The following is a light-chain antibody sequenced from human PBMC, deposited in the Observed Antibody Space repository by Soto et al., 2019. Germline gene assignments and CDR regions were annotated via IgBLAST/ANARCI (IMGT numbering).Light chain of an antibody. V-gene: IGLV2-14*01. J-gene: IGLJ1*01. Sequence: QSALIQPASVSGSPGQSITISGTGTSRDVGGSNYVSWYQHHPHRAPKLLIYEVNYRPSGVSSRFSGSKSGNTASLTISGLQAEDEADYYCSSYTSSNTLEVFGVGTKVTVL. CDR3: SSYTSSNTLEV. CDR2: EVN. CDR1: SRDVGGSNY.